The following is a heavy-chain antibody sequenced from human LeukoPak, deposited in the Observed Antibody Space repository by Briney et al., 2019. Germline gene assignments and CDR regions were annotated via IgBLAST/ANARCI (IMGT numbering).Heavy chain of an antibody. V-gene: IGHV4-34*01. CDR3: ARRSSYYGSGTKGAFDI. Sequence: PSETLSLTCTVSGGSISSYYWSWIRQPPGKGLEWIGEINQSGSTNYNPSLKSRVTISVDTSKNQFSLKLSSVTAADTAVYYCARRSSYYGSGTKGAFDIWGQGTMVTVSS. J-gene: IGHJ3*02. D-gene: IGHD3-10*01. CDR2: INQSGST. CDR1: GGSISSYY.